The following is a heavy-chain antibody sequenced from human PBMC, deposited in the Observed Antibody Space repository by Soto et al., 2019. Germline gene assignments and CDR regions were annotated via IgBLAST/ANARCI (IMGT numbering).Heavy chain of an antibody. CDR2: ISSSSSYI. D-gene: IGHD3-10*01. Sequence: EVQLVESGGGLVKPGGSLRISCAASGFTFSNYDMSWVRQAPVKGLEWVSSISSSSSYIYYADSVNGRFSISRDNPKNSLYLQMSSLRADDTAVYYCASATTMGWSPQGYWGQGTLVTVSS. CDR1: GFTFSNYD. J-gene: IGHJ4*02. V-gene: IGHV3-21*01. CDR3: ASATTMGWSPQGY.